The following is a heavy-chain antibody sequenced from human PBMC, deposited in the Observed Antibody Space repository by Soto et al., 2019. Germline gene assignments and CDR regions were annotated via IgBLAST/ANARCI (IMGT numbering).Heavy chain of an antibody. Sequence: GGSLRLCCAASGFTFSNAWINWVRQAPGKGLEWVGRIKSKTDGGTTDYAEPVKGRFAISRDDSNNMVYLQMNSLKIEDTAVYYCTTDSYSTIIIVRFDYWGHGTLVTVSS. CDR1: GFTFSNAW. J-gene: IGHJ4*01. D-gene: IGHD3-22*01. CDR3: TTDSYSTIIIVRFDY. CDR2: IKSKTDGGTT. V-gene: IGHV3-15*07.